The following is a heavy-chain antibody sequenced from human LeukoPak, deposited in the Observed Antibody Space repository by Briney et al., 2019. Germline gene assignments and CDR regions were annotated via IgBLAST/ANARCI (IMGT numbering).Heavy chain of an antibody. D-gene: IGHD1-1*01. V-gene: IGHV3-9*01. CDR2: ISWNSGSI. J-gene: IGHJ2*01. Sequence: PGGSLRLSCVASGFTFSTSSMNWVRQAPGKGLEWVSGISWNSGSIGYADSVKGRFTISRDNAKNSLYLQMNSLRAEDTALYYCAKASFYWYFDLWGRGTLVTVSS. CDR1: GFTFSTSS. CDR3: AKASFYWYFDL.